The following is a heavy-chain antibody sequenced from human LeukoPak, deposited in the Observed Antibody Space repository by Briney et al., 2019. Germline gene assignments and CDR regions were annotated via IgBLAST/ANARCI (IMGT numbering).Heavy chain of an antibody. D-gene: IGHD3-22*01. CDR2: IYYSGST. CDR3: ASPLGGDYYDSSGLSDY. CDR1: GGSFSGYY. J-gene: IGHJ4*02. V-gene: IGHV4-34*01. Sequence: PSETLSLTCAVYGGSFSGYYWSWIRQPPGKGLEWIGSIYYSGSTYYNPSLKSRVTISVDTSKNQFSLKLSSVTAADTAVYYCASPLGGDYYDSSGLSDYWGQGTLVTVSS.